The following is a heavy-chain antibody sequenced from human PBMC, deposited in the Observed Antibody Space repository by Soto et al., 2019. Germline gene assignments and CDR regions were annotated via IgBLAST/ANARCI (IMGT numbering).Heavy chain of an antibody. CDR3: AKVRVGIDVDFDY. V-gene: IGHV3-23*01. J-gene: IGHJ4*02. CDR2: IRDSDSGGST. Sequence: EVQLLESGGGLVQPGGSLRLSCAASGFTFSNSAMTWVRQAPAKGLEWVSTIRDSDSGGSTFYADSVKGRFTISRDESKNTLYLQMSSLRAEDTAMYYCAKVRVGIDVDFDYWGQGALVTVSS. D-gene: IGHD2-21*01. CDR1: GFTFSNSA.